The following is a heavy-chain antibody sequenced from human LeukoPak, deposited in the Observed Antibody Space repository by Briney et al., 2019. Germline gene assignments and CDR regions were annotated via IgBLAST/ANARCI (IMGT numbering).Heavy chain of an antibody. CDR2: ISSSGSTI. Sequence: GGPLRLSCAASGFTFSSYEMNWVRQAPGKGLERLSYISSSGSTIYYADSVKGRFTVSRDNAKNSLYLQMNSLRAEDTAVYYCARDGVGADGIDYWGQGTLVTVSS. CDR1: GFTFSSYE. V-gene: IGHV3-48*03. J-gene: IGHJ4*02. CDR3: ARDGVGADGIDY. D-gene: IGHD1-26*01.